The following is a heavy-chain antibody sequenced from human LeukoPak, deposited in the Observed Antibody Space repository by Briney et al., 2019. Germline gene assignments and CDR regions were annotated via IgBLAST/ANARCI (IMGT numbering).Heavy chain of an antibody. Sequence: PSETLSLTCTVSGGSISSGSYYWSWIRQPAGKGLEWIGRIYTSGSTNYNPSLKSRVTISVDTSKNQFSLKLSSVTAADTAVYYCARENYSGSGTFNLYYYYYMDVWGKGTTVTVSS. CDR3: ARENYSGSGTFNLYYYYYMDV. V-gene: IGHV4-61*02. CDR1: GGSISSGSYY. D-gene: IGHD3-10*01. CDR2: IYTSGST. J-gene: IGHJ6*03.